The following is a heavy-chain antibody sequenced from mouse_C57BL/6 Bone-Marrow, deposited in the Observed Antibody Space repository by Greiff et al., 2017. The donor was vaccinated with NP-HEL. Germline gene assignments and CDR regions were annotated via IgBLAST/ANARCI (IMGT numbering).Heavy chain of an antibody. J-gene: IGHJ4*01. CDR2: ISSGGDYI. Sequence: EVKLVASGEGLVKPGGSLKLSCAASGFTFSSYAMSWVRQTPEKRLEWVAYISSGGDYIYYADTVKGRFTISRDNARNTLYLQMSSLKSENTAMYYCTRDRAGQLRLLYAMDYWGQGTSVTVSS. V-gene: IGHV5-9-1*02. D-gene: IGHD3-2*02. CDR3: TRDRAGQLRLLYAMDY. CDR1: GFTFSSYA.